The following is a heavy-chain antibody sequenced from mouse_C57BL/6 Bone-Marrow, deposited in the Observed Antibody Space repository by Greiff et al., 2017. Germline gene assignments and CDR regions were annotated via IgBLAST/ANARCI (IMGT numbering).Heavy chain of an antibody. CDR3: SREGLPYFDY. V-gene: IGHV1-81*01. J-gene: IGHJ2*01. D-gene: IGHD2-1*01. CDR2: IYPRSGNT. CDR1: GYTFTSYG. Sequence: QVQLQQSGAELARPGASVKLSCKASGYTFTSYGLSWVKQRPGQGLEWIGEIYPRSGNTYYNEKFKGKATLTADKSSSPAYMELRSLTSEDSAVYFCSREGLPYFDYWGQGTTLTVAS.